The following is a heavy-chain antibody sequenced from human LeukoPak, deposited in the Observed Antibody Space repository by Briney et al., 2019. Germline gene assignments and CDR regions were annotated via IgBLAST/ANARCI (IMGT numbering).Heavy chain of an antibody. V-gene: IGHV3-33*01. J-gene: IGHJ4*02. CDR2: IRYDGSNK. Sequence: GGSLRLSCAASGFTFSSYGMHWVRHAPGKGLEWVVVIRYDGSNKYYADSVKGRFTIARDNSKNTLYLEMNSLRAEDTAVYYCARRSYSPPLRYFDWLPMDYWGQGTLVTVSS. D-gene: IGHD3-9*01. CDR3: ARRSYSPPLRYFDWLPMDY. CDR1: GFTFSSYG.